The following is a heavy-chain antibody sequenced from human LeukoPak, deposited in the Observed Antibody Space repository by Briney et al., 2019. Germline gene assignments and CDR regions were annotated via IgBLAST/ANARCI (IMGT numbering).Heavy chain of an antibody. Sequence: QSGGSLRLSCAASGFTFSSYAMSWVRQAPGKGLEWVSAISGSGGSTYHADSVRGRFTISRDSSKNTLYLQMNSLRAEDAAVYYCAKAPVTSCRGAYCYPFDYWGQGTLVTVSS. CDR1: GFTFSSYA. CDR3: AKAPVTSCRGAYCYPFDY. CDR2: ISGSGGST. V-gene: IGHV3-23*01. J-gene: IGHJ4*02. D-gene: IGHD2-21*01.